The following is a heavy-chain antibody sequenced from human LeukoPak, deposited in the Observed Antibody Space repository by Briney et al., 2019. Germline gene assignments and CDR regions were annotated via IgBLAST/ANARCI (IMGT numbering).Heavy chain of an antibody. J-gene: IGHJ4*02. D-gene: IGHD3-22*01. CDR1: GGTFSSYA. CDR2: IIPIFGTA. CDR3: ARAFGIYYDSSGYYDY. V-gene: IGHV1-69*13. Sequence: ASVKVSCKASGGTFSSYAISWVRQAPGQGLEWMGGIIPIFGTANYAQKFQGRVTITADESTSTAYMELSSLRSEDTAVYYCARAFGIYYDSSGYYDYWGQGTLVTVSS.